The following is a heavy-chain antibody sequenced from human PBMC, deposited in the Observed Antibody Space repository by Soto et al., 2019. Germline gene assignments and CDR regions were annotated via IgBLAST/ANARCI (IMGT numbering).Heavy chain of an antibody. Sequence: SDILSLTCTVSVGSISSGGYYWSRIRQHPGKGLEWIGYIYYSGSTYYNPSLKSRVTISLDTSKNTFSLKLSYVTAADTAVYYRARHGMGGSYYYYCMDVWGQGNTVT. D-gene: IGHD1-1*01. CDR1: VGSISSGGYY. V-gene: IGHV4-31*03. J-gene: IGHJ6*02. CDR2: IYYSGST. CDR3: ARHGMGGSYYYYCMDV.